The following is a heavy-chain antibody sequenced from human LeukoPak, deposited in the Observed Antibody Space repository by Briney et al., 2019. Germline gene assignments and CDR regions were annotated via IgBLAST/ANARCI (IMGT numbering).Heavy chain of an antibody. V-gene: IGHV3-7*01. CDR2: IKQDGSEK. CDR1: GFTFSSYW. Sequence: GGSLRLSCAASGFTFSSYWMSWVRQAPGKGLEWVANIKQDGSEKYYVDSVKGRFTISRDNAKNSLYLQMNSLRAEDTAVYYCARGGYYYDSSGYSDYWGQGTLVTVSS. CDR3: ARGGYYYDSSGYSDY. J-gene: IGHJ4*02. D-gene: IGHD3-22*01.